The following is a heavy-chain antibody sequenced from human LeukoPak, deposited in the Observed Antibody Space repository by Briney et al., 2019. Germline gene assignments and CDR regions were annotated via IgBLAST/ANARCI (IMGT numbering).Heavy chain of an antibody. CDR3: AREGAAAGTFDY. J-gene: IGHJ4*02. CDR1: GFTFSSYS. D-gene: IGHD6-13*01. V-gene: IGHV3-21*01. CDR2: ISSSSSYI. Sequence: GGSLRLSCAASGFTFSSYSMNWVRQAPGKGLEWVSSISSSSSYIYYADSVKRRFTISRDNAKNSLYLQMNSLRAEDTAVYYCAREGAAAGTFDYWGQGTLVTVSS.